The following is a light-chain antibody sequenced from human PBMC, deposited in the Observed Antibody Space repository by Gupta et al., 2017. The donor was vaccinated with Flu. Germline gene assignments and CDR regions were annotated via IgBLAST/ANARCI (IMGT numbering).Light chain of an antibody. J-gene: IGKJ4*02. CDR3: QQYGASPST. Sequence: EIVLTQSPGTLSVSPGERATLSCRASLSVGSGYLAWYQQKPGQTPRLLIYGASKRATGIPDRFSGSGSGTDFSLTISRLEPEDFAVYYCQQYGASPSTFGEGTKVEIK. V-gene: IGKV3-20*01. CDR1: LSVGSGY. CDR2: GAS.